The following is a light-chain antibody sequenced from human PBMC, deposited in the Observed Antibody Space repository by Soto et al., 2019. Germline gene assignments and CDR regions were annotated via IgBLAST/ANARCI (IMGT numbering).Light chain of an antibody. Sequence: VLTQSPGTLSLSPGERATLSCRASQSVSSSYLAWYQQKPGQAPRLLIYGASSRATGIPDRFSGSGSGTDFTLTISRLEPEDFAVYYCQQYGSPYTFGQGTKLEIK. J-gene: IGKJ2*01. CDR2: GAS. CDR3: QQYGSPYT. CDR1: QSVSSSY. V-gene: IGKV3-20*01.